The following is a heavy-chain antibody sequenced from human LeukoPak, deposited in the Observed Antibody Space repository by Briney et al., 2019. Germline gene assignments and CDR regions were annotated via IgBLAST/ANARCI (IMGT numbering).Heavy chain of an antibody. CDR3: AKWDDGTGYYGNP. D-gene: IGHD3-22*01. J-gene: IGHJ5*02. CDR1: GYTFTSYD. Sequence: ASVKVSCKASGYTFTSYDINWVRQATGQGLEWMGWMNPNSGNTGYAQKFQGRVTMTRNTSISTAYMELSSLRAEDTALYYCAKWDDGTGYYGNPWGQGTLVTVSS. CDR2: MNPNSGNT. V-gene: IGHV1-8*01.